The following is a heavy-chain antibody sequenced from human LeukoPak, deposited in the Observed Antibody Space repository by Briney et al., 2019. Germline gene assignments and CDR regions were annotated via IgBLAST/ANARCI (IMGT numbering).Heavy chain of an antibody. CDR2: IYTSGST. V-gene: IGHV4-61*02. D-gene: IGHD3-10*01. J-gene: IGHJ3*02. CDR3: ARDYYGSGGTPYDAFDI. Sequence: SETLSLTCTVSGGSISSGSYYWSWIRQPAGKGLEWIGRIYTSGSTNYNPSLKSRVTISVDTSKNQFSLKLSSVTAADTAVYYCARDYYGSGGTPYDAFDIWGQGTMVTVSS. CDR1: GGSISSGSYY.